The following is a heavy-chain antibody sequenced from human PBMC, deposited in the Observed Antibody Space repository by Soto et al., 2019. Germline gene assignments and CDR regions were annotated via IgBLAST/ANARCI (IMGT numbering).Heavy chain of an antibody. J-gene: IGHJ4*02. CDR2: IYWDDDK. CDR1: GFSLSTSGVG. D-gene: IGHD6-13*01. Sequence: SGPTLVNPTQTLTLTCTFSGFSLSTSGVGVSWIRQPPGKALEWLALIYWDDDKRYSPSLNHRLTITKDTSKNQVVLTLTNVDPVDTATYYCAHRFTTPAGTWDGYFDYWGQGILVTVSS. V-gene: IGHV2-5*02. CDR3: AHRFTTPAGTWDGYFDY.